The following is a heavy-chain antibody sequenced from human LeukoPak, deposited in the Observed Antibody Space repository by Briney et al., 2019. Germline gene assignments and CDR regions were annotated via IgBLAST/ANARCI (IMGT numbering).Heavy chain of an antibody. D-gene: IGHD3-3*01. Sequence: GGSLRLSCAPSGFTFSKHGMHWVRQAPGKGLEWVAIISNDGGRKYYAHSVEGRFTISRDNSKNTLYLQMDSLRAEDTAVYYCARDRAWNYFDYWGQGTLVTVSS. J-gene: IGHJ4*02. CDR2: ISNDGGRK. V-gene: IGHV3-30*03. CDR1: GFTFSKHG. CDR3: ARDRAWNYFDY.